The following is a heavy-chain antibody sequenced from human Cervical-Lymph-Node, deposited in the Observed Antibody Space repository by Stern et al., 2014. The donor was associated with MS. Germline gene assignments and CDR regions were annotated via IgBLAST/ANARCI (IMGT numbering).Heavy chain of an antibody. CDR3: ARRMLWPDAFDI. V-gene: IGHV5-51*03. CDR2: IHFGNSDT. D-gene: IGHD2-21*01. Sequence: VPLVQSGAEVKKPGESLKISCKGSGSSFTSYWIGWVRQMPGKGLEWMGIIHFGNSDTRYSPSSQGQVPMSVDKSISTAYLQWNSLKASDTAMYYCARRMLWPDAFDIWGQGTMVTVSS. J-gene: IGHJ3*02. CDR1: GSSFTSYW.